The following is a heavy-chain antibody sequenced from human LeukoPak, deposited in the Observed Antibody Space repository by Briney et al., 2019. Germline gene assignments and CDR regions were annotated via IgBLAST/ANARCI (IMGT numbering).Heavy chain of an antibody. CDR1: GGSFSGYY. Sequence: PSETLSLTCAVYGGSFSGYYWSWIRQPPGKGLEWIGEINHSGSTNYNPSLKSRVTISVDTSKNQFSLKLSSVTAADTAVYYCARMRGRWLQLHHGYYFDYWGQGTLVTISS. CDR3: ARMRGRWLQLHHGYYFDY. D-gene: IGHD5-24*01. V-gene: IGHV4-34*01. CDR2: INHSGST. J-gene: IGHJ4*02.